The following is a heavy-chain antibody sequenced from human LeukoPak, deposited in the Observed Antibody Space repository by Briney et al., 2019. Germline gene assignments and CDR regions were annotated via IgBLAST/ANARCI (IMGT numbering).Heavy chain of an antibody. D-gene: IGHD6-13*01. CDR2: IKQDGGET. CDR1: GLRFGSYW. Sequence: GGSLRLSCAASGLRFGSYWMTWVRQAPGKGLEWVANIKQDGGETYYVGSVKGRFTISRDNAQNSLYLQMNSLRAEDTAIYYCAGGVWPRSNYWGQGTLVTVSS. J-gene: IGHJ4*02. V-gene: IGHV3-7*01. CDR3: AGGVWPRSNY.